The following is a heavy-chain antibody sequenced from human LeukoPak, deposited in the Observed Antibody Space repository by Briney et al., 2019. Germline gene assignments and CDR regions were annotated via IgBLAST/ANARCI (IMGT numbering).Heavy chain of an antibody. V-gene: IGHV3-23*01. Sequence: GGSLRLSCAASGFTFSSYVMSWVRQAPGKGLEWVLAVSGSGGTTYYAGSVKGRFTISRDNSKNTLYLQMNSLRAEDTAVYYCAKDNPYCSSPNCYFDYWGQGTLVTVSS. CDR3: AKDNPYCSSPNCYFDY. CDR1: GFTFSSYV. CDR2: VSGSGGTT. J-gene: IGHJ4*02. D-gene: IGHD2-2*01.